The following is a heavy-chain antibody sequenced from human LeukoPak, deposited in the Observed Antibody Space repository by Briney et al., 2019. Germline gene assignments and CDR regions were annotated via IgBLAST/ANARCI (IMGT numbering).Heavy chain of an antibody. CDR3: ARDDYSSPAIDY. Sequence: GGSLRLSCAASGFTFSSYGMSWVRQAPGKGLEWVSGINWNGGSTGYADSVKGRFTISRDNAKNSLYLQMNSLRAEDTALYYCARDDYSSPAIDYWGQGTLVTVSS. D-gene: IGHD6-13*01. CDR2: INWNGGST. V-gene: IGHV3-20*04. J-gene: IGHJ4*02. CDR1: GFTFSSYG.